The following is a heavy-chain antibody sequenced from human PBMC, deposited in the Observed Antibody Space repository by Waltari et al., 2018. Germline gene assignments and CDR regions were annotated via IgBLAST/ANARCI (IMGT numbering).Heavy chain of an antibody. V-gene: IGHV4-59*08. CDR3: ARRPRGGDIHFDY. CDR2: IYYDGNT. CDR1: VNPSMVTY. Sequence: QVQLQESGPGLVKPSETLSLTCTVSVNPSMVTYWSWIRRSPGKGLEWIGYIYYDGNTKYSPSLKSRVTISVDRSKKQFSLMMTSVTAADTAVYYCARRPRGGDIHFDYWGQGILVTVSS. J-gene: IGHJ4*02. D-gene: IGHD3-10*01.